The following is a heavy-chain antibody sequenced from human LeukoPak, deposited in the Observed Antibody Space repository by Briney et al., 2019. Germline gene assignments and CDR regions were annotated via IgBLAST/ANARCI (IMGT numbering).Heavy chain of an antibody. CDR1: GGSISSYY. Sequence: SETLSLTCTVSGGSISSYYWGWIRQPPGKGLEWIGSIYYSGSTYYNPSLKSRVTISVDTSKNQFSLKLSSVTAADTAVYYCARDIPTYYYDSSGSEYYFDYWGQGTLVTVSS. D-gene: IGHD3-22*01. V-gene: IGHV4-39*07. CDR3: ARDIPTYYYDSSGSEYYFDY. CDR2: IYYSGST. J-gene: IGHJ4*02.